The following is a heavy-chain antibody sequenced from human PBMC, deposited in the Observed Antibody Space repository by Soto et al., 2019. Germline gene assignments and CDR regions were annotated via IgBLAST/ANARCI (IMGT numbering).Heavy chain of an antibody. CDR1: GYTFTRSG. CDR3: AREGVAPYYYYGMDV. Sequence: QVQLVQSGAEVKKPGASVKVSCKASGYTFTRSGISWVRQAPGQGLEWMGWISTYNGDTNYAQKFQGRVTMTTDTSTSTAYTELRSLRSDDTAVYYCAREGVAPYYYYGMDVWGQGTTVPVSS. CDR2: ISTYNGDT. V-gene: IGHV1-18*01. J-gene: IGHJ6*02. D-gene: IGHD5-12*01.